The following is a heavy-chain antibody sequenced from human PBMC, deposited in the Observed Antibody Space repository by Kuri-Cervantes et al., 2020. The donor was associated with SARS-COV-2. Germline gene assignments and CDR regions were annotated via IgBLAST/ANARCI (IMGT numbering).Heavy chain of an antibody. CDR3: AHMIVVVPSDGMDV. J-gene: IGHJ6*02. D-gene: IGHD3-22*01. Sequence: GESLKISCAASGFTFTDYAMSWVRQTPGQGLEWVSTISGSAISTYYADSAKDRFTISRDNSKNTLYLQMNSLRAEDTAVYYCAHMIVVVPSDGMDVWGQGTTVTVSS. V-gene: IGHV3-23*01. CDR2: ISGSAIST. CDR1: GFTFTDYA.